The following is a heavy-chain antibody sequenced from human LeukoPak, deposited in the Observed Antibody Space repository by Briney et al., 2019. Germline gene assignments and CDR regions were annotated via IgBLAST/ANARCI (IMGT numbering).Heavy chain of an antibody. D-gene: IGHD3-10*01. CDR1: GFTFDDYG. CDR3: AKGNYFQVRGVITRTGGAFDI. V-gene: IGHV3-20*04. Sequence: PGGSLRLSCAASGFTFDDYGMSWVRQAPGKGLEWVSGINWNGGSTSYADSVKGRFTISRDNSKNTLYLQMNGLRAEDTAVYYCAKGNYFQVRGVITRTGGAFDIWGQGTMVTVSS. CDR2: INWNGGST. J-gene: IGHJ3*02.